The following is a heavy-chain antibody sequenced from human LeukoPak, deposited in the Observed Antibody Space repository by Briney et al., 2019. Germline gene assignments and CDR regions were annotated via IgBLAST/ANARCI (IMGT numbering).Heavy chain of an antibody. J-gene: IGHJ4*02. CDR1: GFTVSGSA. V-gene: IGHV3-73*01. CDR2: IRSKADRYTT. D-gene: IGHD6-13*01. CDR3: RAAADLNDY. Sequence: PGGSLRLSCAASGFTVSGSAMHWVRQASGKGLEWLGRIRSKADRYTTAYAASVKGRFIVSRDDSKNTAYLQMNSLKTEDTAVYYCRAAADLNDYWGQGTLVTVSS.